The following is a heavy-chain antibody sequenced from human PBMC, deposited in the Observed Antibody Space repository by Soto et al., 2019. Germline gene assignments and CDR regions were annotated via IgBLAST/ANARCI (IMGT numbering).Heavy chain of an antibody. CDR2: IRSKADGGTT. D-gene: IGHD3-3*01. CDR3: ITSISGLLTGH. V-gene: IGHV3-15*07. Sequence: GGSLRLSCAGSGFTFSNAWMNWVRQPPGKGLEWVGRIRSKADGGTTDYAAPVKGRFTFSRDDSINTLFLQMNSLKTEDTAVYYCITSISGLLTGHWGQGARVSVSS. J-gene: IGHJ4*02. CDR1: GFTFSNAW.